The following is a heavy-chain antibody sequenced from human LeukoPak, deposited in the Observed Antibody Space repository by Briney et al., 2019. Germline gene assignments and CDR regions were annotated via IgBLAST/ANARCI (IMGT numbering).Heavy chain of an antibody. D-gene: IGHD2-15*01. CDR1: GFTFSSYS. CDR2: ISSSSSYI. J-gene: IGHJ4*02. Sequence: GGSLRLSCAASGFTFSSYSMNWVRQAPGKGLEWVSSISSSSSYIYYADSVKGRFTLSRENAKNSLYLQMNSLRAEDTAVYYCARGYCSGSSCYSGFYFDYWGQGALVTVSS. CDR3: ARGYCSGSSCYSGFYFDY. V-gene: IGHV3-21*06.